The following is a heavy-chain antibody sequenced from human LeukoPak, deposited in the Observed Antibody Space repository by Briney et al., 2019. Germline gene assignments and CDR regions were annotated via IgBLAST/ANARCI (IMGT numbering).Heavy chain of an antibody. J-gene: IGHJ4*02. Sequence: PGGSLRLSCAASGFTFSSYAMHWVRQAPGKGLEYVSAISSNGGSTYYANSVKGRFTISRDNSKNTLYLQMGSLRAEDMAVYYCARPRNSGSYYLVPGYFDYWGQGTLVTVSS. D-gene: IGHD1-26*01. V-gene: IGHV3-64*01. CDR3: ARPRNSGSYYLVPGYFDY. CDR2: ISSNGGST. CDR1: GFTFSSYA.